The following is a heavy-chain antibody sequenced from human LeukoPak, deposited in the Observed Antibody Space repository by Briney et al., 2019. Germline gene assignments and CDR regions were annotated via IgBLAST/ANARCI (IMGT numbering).Heavy chain of an antibody. D-gene: IGHD6-6*01. V-gene: IGHV1-2*02. J-gene: IGHJ4*02. CDR3: ARGKSGIAARPFDY. CDR2: INPNSGGT. Sequence: ASVKVSCKASGYTFTGYYMHWVRQAPGQGLEWMGWINPNSGGTNYAQKFQGRVTMTRDTSISTAYMELSRLRSDDTVVYYCARGKSGIAARPFDYWGQGTLVTVSS. CDR1: GYTFTGYY.